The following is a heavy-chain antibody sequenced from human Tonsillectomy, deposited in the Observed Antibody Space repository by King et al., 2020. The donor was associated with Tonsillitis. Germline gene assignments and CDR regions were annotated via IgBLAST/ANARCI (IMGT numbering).Heavy chain of an antibody. CDR3: ARDLRSVDCSGGSCALDY. Sequence: QVQLVESGGGVVQPGRSLRLSCAASGFTFSNYAMQWVRQAPGKGLEWVAVISYDGSNKYYADSVKGRFTISRDNSKNTLYLQMNSLRAEDTAVYYCARDLRSVDCSGGSCALDYWGQGTLVTVSS. D-gene: IGHD2-15*01. CDR2: ISYDGSNK. CDR1: GFTFSNYA. V-gene: IGHV3-30*04. J-gene: IGHJ4*02.